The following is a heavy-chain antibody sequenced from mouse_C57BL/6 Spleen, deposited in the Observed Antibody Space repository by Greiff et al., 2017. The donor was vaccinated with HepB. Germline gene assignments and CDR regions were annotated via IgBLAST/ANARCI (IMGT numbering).Heavy chain of an antibody. Sequence: EVQLQQSGAELVKPAASLKLSCTASGYNIKDIYIHWVKQRPEKGLERIRRTDHANGNTKYDPKFQGKATITADTSSNTAYLQLSSLTSEDTAVYYCRISTINAWGKGTTLTVSS. CDR1: GYNIKDIY. CDR2: TDHANGNT. CDR3: RISTINA. J-gene: IGHJ2*01. D-gene: IGHD5-2*01. V-gene: IGHV14-3*02.